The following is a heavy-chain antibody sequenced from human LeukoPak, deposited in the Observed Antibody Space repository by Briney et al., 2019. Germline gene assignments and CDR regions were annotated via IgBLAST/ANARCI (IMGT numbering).Heavy chain of an antibody. CDR2: ISRSGGTT. CDR3: ARSRDGYPDY. V-gene: IGHV3-64*01. D-gene: IGHD5-24*01. Sequence: GGSLRLSCAASGFTFSSNAMHWVRQAPEKGLEYVPAISRSGGTTYYANSVKGRFTISRDNSKNTLYLQMGSLRAEDMAVYYCARSRDGYPDYWGQGTLVTVSS. CDR1: GFTFSSNA. J-gene: IGHJ4*02.